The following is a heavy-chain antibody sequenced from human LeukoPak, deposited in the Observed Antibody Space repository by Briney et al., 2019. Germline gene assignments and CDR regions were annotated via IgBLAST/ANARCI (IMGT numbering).Heavy chain of an antibody. D-gene: IGHD6-19*01. V-gene: IGHV4-34*01. CDR1: GGPFSGYY. CDR2: INHSGST. CDR3: ARGSSSRWFAY. Sequence: PSEALSLTCAVYGGPFSGYYWSWIRQPPGEGLGWIGEINHSGSTNYNPSLKSRVTISVETSKNQSSLKLSSVTAADTAVYYCARGSSSRWFAYWGQGTLVTVSS. J-gene: IGHJ4*02.